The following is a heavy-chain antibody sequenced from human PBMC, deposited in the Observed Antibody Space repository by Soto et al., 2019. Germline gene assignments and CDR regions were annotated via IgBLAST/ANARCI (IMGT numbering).Heavy chain of an antibody. V-gene: IGHV3-23*01. J-gene: IGHJ4*02. D-gene: IGHD3-9*01. Sequence: GGPMRLSCAASGFTFSSYAMSWVRQAPGKGLEWVSAISGSGGSTYYADSVKGRFTISRDNSKNTLYLQMNSLRAEDTAVYYCAKETLERLRYFDWLAGYFDYWGQGTLVTVS. CDR1: GFTFSSYA. CDR2: ISGSGGST. CDR3: AKETLERLRYFDWLAGYFDY.